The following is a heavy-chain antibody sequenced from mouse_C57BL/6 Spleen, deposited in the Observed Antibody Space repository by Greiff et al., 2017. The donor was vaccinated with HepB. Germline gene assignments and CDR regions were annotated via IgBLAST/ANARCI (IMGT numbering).Heavy chain of an antibody. D-gene: IGHD1-1*01. V-gene: IGHV1-7*01. CDR3: ARGYGSSYVGYFDV. CDR1: GYTFTSYW. J-gene: IGHJ1*03. Sequence: QVQLQQSGAELAKPGASVKLSCKASGYTFTSYWMHWVKQRPGQGLEWIGYINPSSGYTKYNQKFKDKATLTADKSSNTAYMQLSSMTYEDSAVYYCARGYGSSYVGYFDVWGTGTTVTVSS. CDR2: INPSSGYT.